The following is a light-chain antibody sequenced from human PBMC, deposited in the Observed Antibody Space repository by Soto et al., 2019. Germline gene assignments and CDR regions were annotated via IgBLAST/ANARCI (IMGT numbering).Light chain of an antibody. CDR2: EVS. CDR1: SSDVGAYKY. V-gene: IGLV2-8*01. CDR3: TSYAGSNIWV. J-gene: IGLJ3*02. Sequence: QSALTQPPSASGSPGQSVTISCTGTSSDVGAYKYVSWNQQYPGKAPKLMIYEVSRRPSGVPDRFSGSKSGNTASLTVSGLQAEDEADYYCTSYAGSNIWVFGGGTKLTVL.